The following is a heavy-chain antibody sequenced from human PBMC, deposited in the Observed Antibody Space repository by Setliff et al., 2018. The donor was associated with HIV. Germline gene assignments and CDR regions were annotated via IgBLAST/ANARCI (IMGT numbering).Heavy chain of an antibody. J-gene: IGHJ4*02. CDR3: ASGSGYCKNGNCYIGVHKNPDKYYFDY. D-gene: IGHD2-8*01. CDR2: STPLFGTT. CDR1: GYTLTELS. V-gene: IGHV1-24*01. Sequence: ASVKVSCKVSGYTLTELSRHWVRQAPGKGLEWMGGSTPLFGTTNYAQKFQGRVTLTTDELMKTAYMELSSQRSEDTAVYYCASGSGYCKNGNCYIGVHKNPDKYYFDYWGQGTLVTVSS.